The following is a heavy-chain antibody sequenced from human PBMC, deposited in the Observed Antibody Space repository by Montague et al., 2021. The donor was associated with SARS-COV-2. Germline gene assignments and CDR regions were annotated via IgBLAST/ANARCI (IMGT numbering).Heavy chain of an antibody. CDR2: IYYSGTT. J-gene: IGHJ4*02. CDR3: TRGAPGY. V-gene: IGHV4-59*12. CDR1: GGSISGYF. Sequence: SETLSLTCTVSGGSISGYFWSWIRQSPGKGLEWIGYIYYSGTTKYNPALKSRVAISLETSKNQFSLKLTSVNVADTAVYYCTRGAPGYWDQGTLVTVSS.